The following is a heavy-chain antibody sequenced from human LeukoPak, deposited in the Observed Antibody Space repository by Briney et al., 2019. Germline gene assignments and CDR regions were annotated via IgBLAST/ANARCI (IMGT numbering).Heavy chain of an antibody. CDR1: GGSFSGYY. V-gene: IGHV4-34*01. CDR3: AGGAYGDNRTIDY. CDR2: INHSGST. D-gene: IGHD4-17*01. J-gene: IGHJ4*02. Sequence: SETLSLTCAVYGGSFSGYYWSWIRQPPGKGLEWIGEINHSGSTNYNPSLKSRVTISVDTSKNQFSLKLSSVTAADTAVYYCAGGAYGDNRTIDYWGQGTLVTVSS.